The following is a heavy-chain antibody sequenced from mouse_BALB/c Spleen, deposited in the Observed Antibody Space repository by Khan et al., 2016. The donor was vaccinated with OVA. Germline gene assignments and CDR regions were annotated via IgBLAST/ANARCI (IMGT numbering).Heavy chain of an antibody. CDR2: IYYSGTV. Sequence: VQLKESGPGLVKPSQTVSLTCTVTGISITSGNYRWSWIRQFPGNKLEWIGNIYYSGTVTYNPSLTSRTTITNNTSKNQFFLEMNSLTAEDTATYYGARDYGSLYWYFDVWGAGTTVTVSS. V-gene: IGHV3-5*02. CDR1: GISITSGNYR. CDR3: ARDYGSLYWYFDV. J-gene: IGHJ1*01. D-gene: IGHD1-1*01.